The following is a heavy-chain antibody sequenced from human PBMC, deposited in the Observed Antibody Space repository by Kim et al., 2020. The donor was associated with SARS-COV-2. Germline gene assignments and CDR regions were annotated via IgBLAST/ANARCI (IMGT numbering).Heavy chain of an antibody. Sequence: GGSLRLSCTTSGFTFTGHAMSWVRQAPGKGLEWVSSIEGSDGTTYYVDSVRGRFTISRDDSKNTLYLQMSALRADDTAVYYCMKGGRGWIWDHLGQGTL. V-gene: IGHV3-23*01. D-gene: IGHD3-10*01. CDR3: MKGGRGWIWDH. J-gene: IGHJ1*01. CDR1: GFTFTGHA. CDR2: IEGSDGTT.